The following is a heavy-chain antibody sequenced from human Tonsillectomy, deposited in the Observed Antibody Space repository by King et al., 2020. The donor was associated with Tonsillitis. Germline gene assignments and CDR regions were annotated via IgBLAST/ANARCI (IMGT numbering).Heavy chain of an antibody. J-gene: IGHJ4*02. D-gene: IGHD5-12*01. V-gene: IGHV1-18*01. CDR1: GYTFTSYG. CDR3: ARDPHYSDSGYYYPRLLDN. CDR2: ISGYSGAT. Sequence: HVQLVESGAAVKKPGASVKVSCKPSGYTFTSYGISWLRQAPGQGLEWMGWISGYSGATQYAQKLQGRVTLTTDTSTSTAYMELRSLRSDDTAVYYCARDPHYSDSGYYYPRLLDNWGQGTLVTVSS.